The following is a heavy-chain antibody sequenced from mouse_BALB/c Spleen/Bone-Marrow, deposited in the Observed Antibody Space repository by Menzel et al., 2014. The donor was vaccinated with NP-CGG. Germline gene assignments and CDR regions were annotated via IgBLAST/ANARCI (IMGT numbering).Heavy chain of an antibody. CDR2: IWGDGST. CDR1: EFSLTGYG. D-gene: IGHD1-2*01. CDR3: ARDHYYGYFDY. J-gene: IGHJ2*01. V-gene: IGHV2-6-7*01. Sequence: QVQLKQSGPGLVAPSQSLSITCTVSEFSLTGYGVNWVRQPPGKGLEWLGMIWGDGSTDYNSALKSRLSISKDNSKSXVFLKMNSLQTDDTARYYCARDHYYGYFDYWGQGTTLTVSS.